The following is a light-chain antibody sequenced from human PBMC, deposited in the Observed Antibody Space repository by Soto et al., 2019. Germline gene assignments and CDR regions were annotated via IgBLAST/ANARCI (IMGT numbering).Light chain of an antibody. CDR2: DAS. V-gene: IGKV1-5*01. Sequence: DIPMTQSPSTLSASVGDRVTITCRASQSISSWLAWYQQKPGKAPQLLIYDASSLESGVPSRFSGSRSGTEFTLTISRLQPDDFATYYCQEYKSYSQTFGQGTKLEIK. CDR1: QSISSW. CDR3: QEYKSYSQT. J-gene: IGKJ2*01.